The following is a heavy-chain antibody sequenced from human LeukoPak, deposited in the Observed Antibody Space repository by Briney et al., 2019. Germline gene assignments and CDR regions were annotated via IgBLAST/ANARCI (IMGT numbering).Heavy chain of an antibody. D-gene: IGHD1-26*01. CDR1: GYTFTSYY. CDR3: ANTKEGAFDY. V-gene: IGHV1-46*01. J-gene: IGHJ4*02. Sequence: ASVKVSRKASGYTFTSYYMHWVRQAPGLGLEWMGIINPSGGSTSYAQKFQGRVTITTDESTSTAYMELSSLRSEDTAVYYCANTKEGAFDYWGQGTLVTVSS. CDR2: INPSGGST.